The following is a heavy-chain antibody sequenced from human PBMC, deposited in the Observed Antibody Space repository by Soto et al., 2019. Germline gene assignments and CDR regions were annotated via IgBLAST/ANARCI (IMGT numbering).Heavy chain of an antibody. CDR3: ARVTATSPDAWLDP. Sequence: QVQLVQSGAEVKEPGASVNVSCRASGYTFNDYFLHWVRQAPGQGLEWMGWINPNSGSTNLAQRFPGWVTMTRDASISTVYLVLNRLKSDDTAVYYCARVTATSPDAWLDPWGQGTLVTVSS. J-gene: IGHJ5*02. CDR2: INPNSGST. CDR1: GYTFNDYF. V-gene: IGHV1-2*04. D-gene: IGHD4-4*01.